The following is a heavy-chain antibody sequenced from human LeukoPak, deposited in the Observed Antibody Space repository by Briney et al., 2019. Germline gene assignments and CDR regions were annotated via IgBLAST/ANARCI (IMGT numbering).Heavy chain of an antibody. V-gene: IGHV4-34*01. J-gene: IGHJ4*02. CDR1: GGSFSGYY. Sequence: SETLSLTCAVYGGSFSGYYWSWIRQPPGKGLEWIGEINDSGSTNYNPSLKSRVTISVDTSKNQFSLKLSSVTAADTGVYYCARGKWWELLLFDCWGQGTLVTVPS. CDR2: INDSGST. D-gene: IGHD1-26*01. CDR3: ARGKWWELLLFDC.